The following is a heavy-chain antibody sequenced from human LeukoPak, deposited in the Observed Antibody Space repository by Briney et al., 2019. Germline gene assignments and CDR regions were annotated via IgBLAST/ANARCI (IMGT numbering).Heavy chain of an antibody. CDR1: GFTFSAYG. J-gene: IGHJ4*02. D-gene: IGHD5/OR15-5a*01. Sequence: GGSLRLSCAASGFTFSAYGMSWVRQAPGKGLEWVSHISSGRSVMNYADSVKGRFTISRDNGKNSVYLQMNSLRDADTAVYYCAGGVYGYNAFDYWGQGTLVSVSS. CDR2: ISSGRSVM. V-gene: IGHV3-48*02. CDR3: AGGVYGYNAFDY.